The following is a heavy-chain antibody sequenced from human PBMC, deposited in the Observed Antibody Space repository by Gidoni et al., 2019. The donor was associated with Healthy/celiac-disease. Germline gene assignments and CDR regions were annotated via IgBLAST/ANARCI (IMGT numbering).Heavy chain of an antibody. Sequence: QLQLQESGPGLVKPSETLSLTCTVSGGSISSSSYYWGWIRQPPGKGLEWLGSIYYSGSTYYNPSLKSRVTISVDTSKNQFSLKLSSVTAADTAVYYCARGAAYGDYGQVDYWGQGTLVTVSS. D-gene: IGHD4-17*01. CDR2: IYYSGST. J-gene: IGHJ4*02. CDR1: GGSISSSSYY. CDR3: ARGAAYGDYGQVDY. V-gene: IGHV4-39*01.